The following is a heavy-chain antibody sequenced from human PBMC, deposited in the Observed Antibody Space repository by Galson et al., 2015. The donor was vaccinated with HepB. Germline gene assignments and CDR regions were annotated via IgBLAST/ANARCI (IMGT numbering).Heavy chain of an antibody. CDR1: GYDFTTYW. Sequence: QSGAEVKKPGESLKIACQGSGYDFTTYWIAWVRQMPGKGLEWMGIIYPGDSETIYSPSFRGQVTMSGDKSISTAYLQWSSLKASDTGIYYCARRTTMIRGPAAYGLDVWGQGTTVTVSS. J-gene: IGHJ6*02. CDR3: ARRTTMIRGPAAYGLDV. CDR2: IYPGDSET. V-gene: IGHV5-51*01. D-gene: IGHD3-10*01.